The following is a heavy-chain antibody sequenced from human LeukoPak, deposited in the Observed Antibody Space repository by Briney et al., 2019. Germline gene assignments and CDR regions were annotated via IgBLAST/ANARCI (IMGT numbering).Heavy chain of an antibody. CDR1: GGSISSGGYY. D-gene: IGHD3-22*01. Sequence: SQTLSLTCTVSGGSISSGGYYWSWIRQHPGKGLEWIGYIYYSGSTYYNPSLKSRVTISVDTSKNQFSLKLSSVTAADTAVYYCARDPSNSSGHYPYFDYWGQGTLVTVSS. CDR2: IYYSGST. J-gene: IGHJ4*02. V-gene: IGHV4-31*03. CDR3: ARDPSNSSGHYPYFDY.